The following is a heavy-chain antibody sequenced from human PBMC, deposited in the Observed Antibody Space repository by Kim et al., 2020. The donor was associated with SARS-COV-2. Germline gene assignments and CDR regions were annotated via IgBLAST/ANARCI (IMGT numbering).Heavy chain of an antibody. CDR3: DASDY. V-gene: IGHV3-23*01. CDR2: ISGGGGNT. CDR1: GFTFGIYA. J-gene: IGHJ4*02. Sequence: GGSLGLSCAASGFTFGIYAMSWARQAPGKGLEWVSTISGGGGNTHYADSVKGRFTISRDNSMNTLYLQMNSLRAEDTAVYYCDASDYWGQGTLVTVSP.